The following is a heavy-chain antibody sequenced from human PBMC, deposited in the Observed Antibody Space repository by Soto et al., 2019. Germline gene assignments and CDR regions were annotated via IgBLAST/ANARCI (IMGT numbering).Heavy chain of an antibody. CDR3: ARAERNCSSTSCYDYYYYMDV. CDR2: INHSGST. D-gene: IGHD2-2*01. J-gene: IGHJ6*03. CDR1: GGSFSGYY. V-gene: IGHV4-34*01. Sequence: PSETLSLTCAVYGGSFSGYYWSWIRQPPGKGLEWIGEINHSGSTNYNPSLKSRVTISVDTSKNQFSLKLSSVTAADTAVYYCARAERNCSSTSCYDYYYYMDVWGKGTTVTVSS.